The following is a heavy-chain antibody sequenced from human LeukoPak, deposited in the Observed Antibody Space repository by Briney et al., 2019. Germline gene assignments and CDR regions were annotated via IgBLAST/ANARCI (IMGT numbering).Heavy chain of an antibody. Sequence: ASVKVSCKASGYTFTSYGISWVRQAPGQGLEWMGWVSAYNGNTNYAQKLQGRVTMTTDTSTSTAYMELRSLRSDDTAVYYCARDPYGGNSPGIYYYYYGMDVWGQGTTVTVSS. CDR2: VSAYNGNT. D-gene: IGHD4-23*01. J-gene: IGHJ6*02. CDR1: GYTFTSYG. CDR3: ARDPYGGNSPGIYYYYYGMDV. V-gene: IGHV1-18*01.